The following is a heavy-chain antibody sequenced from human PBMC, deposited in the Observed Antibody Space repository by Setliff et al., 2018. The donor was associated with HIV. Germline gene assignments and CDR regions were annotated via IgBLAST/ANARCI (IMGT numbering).Heavy chain of an antibody. CDR2: IKPDGSER. CDR1: GFSFSDYW. V-gene: IGHV3-7*01. D-gene: IGHD3-10*01. Sequence: PGGSLRLSCAASGFSFSDYWMSWVRQTPGKGLEWVAIIKPDGSERSYVDSVKGRFTISRDNAENSLYLQMNSLRVENTAVYYCARFGVAYGIDVWGQGTTVTVSS. J-gene: IGHJ6*02. CDR3: ARFGVAYGIDV.